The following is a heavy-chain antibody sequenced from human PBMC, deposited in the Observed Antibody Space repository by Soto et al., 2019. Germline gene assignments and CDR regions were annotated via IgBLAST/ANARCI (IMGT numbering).Heavy chain of an antibody. CDR3: AKAVHTMIQGVRFRVDQ. CDR2: INPNGGGT. CDR1: GYTFTAYY. D-gene: IGHD3-10*01. V-gene: IGHV1-2*02. J-gene: IGHJ4*02. Sequence: HVQLVQSGAEMKKPGASVKVSCESSGYTFTAYYIHWVRQAPGHGLEWMGWINPNGGGTKYAQKFQGRVTLTRDTSINTAFMELTRLTSDDTAVYYCAKAVHTMIQGVRFRVDQWGQGTLVTGSS.